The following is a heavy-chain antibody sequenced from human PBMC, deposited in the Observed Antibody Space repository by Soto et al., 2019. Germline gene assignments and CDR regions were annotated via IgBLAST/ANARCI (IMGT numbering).Heavy chain of an antibody. J-gene: IGHJ4*02. CDR3: TAKSYTLNVDY. Sequence: GGSLRLSCAASGFTFSNYWMNWVRQAPGKGLEWVANINEDGSEKYYVDSAKGRFTISRNNAKNSLYLQMNSLKTEDTAVYYCTAKSYTLNVDYWGRGTLVTVSS. V-gene: IGHV3-7*03. D-gene: IGHD3-16*01. CDR2: INEDGSEK. CDR1: GFTFSNYW.